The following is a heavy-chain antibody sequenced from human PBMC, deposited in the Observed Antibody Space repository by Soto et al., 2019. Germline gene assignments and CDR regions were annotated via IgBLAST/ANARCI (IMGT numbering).Heavy chain of an antibody. D-gene: IGHD5-12*01. Sequence: GSLRLSCAASGFTVSSNYMSWVRQAPGKGLEWVSVIYSGGSTYYADSVKGRFTISRHNSKNTLYLQMNSLRAEDTAVYYCARDQVATISNYYYMDVWGKGTTVTVSS. CDR3: ARDQVATISNYYYMDV. CDR1: GFTVSSNY. J-gene: IGHJ6*03. V-gene: IGHV3-53*04. CDR2: IYSGGST.